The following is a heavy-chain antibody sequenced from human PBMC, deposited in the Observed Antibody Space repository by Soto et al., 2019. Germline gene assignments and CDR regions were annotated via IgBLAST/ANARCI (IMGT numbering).Heavy chain of an antibody. CDR3: VRELHRGYFHF. V-gene: IGHV1-46*01. Sequence: QVQLVQSGAEVKKPGASVEVSCKASGYIFTSYYIHWVRQARGQGLDWMGMINPSHGGTTYAQRFQGRLTMTRDTSTSTVYMELRSLRSEDTAVYYCVRELHRGYFHFWGQGTLVTVSS. J-gene: IGHJ4*02. D-gene: IGHD2-15*01. CDR2: INPSHGGT. CDR1: GYIFTSYY.